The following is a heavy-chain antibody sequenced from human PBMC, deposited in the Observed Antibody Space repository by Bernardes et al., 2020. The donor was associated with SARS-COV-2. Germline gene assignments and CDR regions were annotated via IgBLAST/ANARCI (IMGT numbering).Heavy chain of an antibody. D-gene: IGHD4-17*01. CDR2: ISGNGSIT. V-gene: IGHV3-23*01. CDR3: AKERLDHVYGDYRESSWFDP. CDR1: GFIFSSYD. J-gene: IGHJ5*02. Sequence: GGSLRLSCVASGFIFSSYDMNWVRQAPGKGLEWVSGISGNGSITKYADPVKGRFSISRDNSKNMLHLQMDYLRAEDTAMYFCAKERLDHVYGDYRESSWFDPWGQGVLVTVSS.